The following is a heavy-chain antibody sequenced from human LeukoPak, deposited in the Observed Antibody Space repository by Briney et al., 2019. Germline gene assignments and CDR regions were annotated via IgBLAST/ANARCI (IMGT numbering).Heavy chain of an antibody. CDR3: TREAYSYGSDAFDI. Sequence: GGSLRLSCTASGFTFGDYAMSWVRQAPGKGLEWVGFIRSKAYGGTTEYAASVKGRFTISRDDSKSIAYLQMNSLKTEDTAVYYCTREAYSYGSDAFDIWGQGTVVTVSS. D-gene: IGHD5-18*01. V-gene: IGHV3-49*04. CDR2: IRSKAYGGTT. CDR1: GFTFGDYA. J-gene: IGHJ3*02.